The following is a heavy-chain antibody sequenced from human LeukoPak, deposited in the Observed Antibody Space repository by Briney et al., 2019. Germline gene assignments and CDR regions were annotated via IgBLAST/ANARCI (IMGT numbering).Heavy chain of an antibody. Sequence: PSETLSLTCAVSGGSISSYYWSWIRQPPGKGLEWIGYIYYSGSTNYNPSLRSRVTISVDTSMNQFSLKLSSVTAADTAVYYCARTVNTAFAYYYYYMDVWGKGTTVTVSS. CDR1: GGSISSYY. J-gene: IGHJ6*03. D-gene: IGHD5-18*01. V-gene: IGHV4-59*01. CDR3: ARTVNTAFAYYYYYMDV. CDR2: IYYSGST.